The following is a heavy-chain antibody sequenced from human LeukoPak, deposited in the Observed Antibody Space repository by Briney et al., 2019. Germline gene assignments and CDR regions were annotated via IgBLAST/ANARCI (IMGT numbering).Heavy chain of an antibody. CDR1: GGSISSYY. V-gene: IGHV4-59*12. Sequence: KSSETLSLTCTVSGGSISSYYWSWIRQPPGKGLEWIGYIYYSGSTNYNPSLKSRVTISVDTSKNQFSLKLSSVTAADTAVYYCARDRPPSYGGNSNWFDPWGQGTLVTVSS. CDR2: IYYSGST. D-gene: IGHD4-23*01. J-gene: IGHJ5*02. CDR3: ARDRPPSYGGNSNWFDP.